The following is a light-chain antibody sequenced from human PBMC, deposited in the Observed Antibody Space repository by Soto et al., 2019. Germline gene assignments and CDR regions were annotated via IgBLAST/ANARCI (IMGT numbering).Light chain of an antibody. CDR3: QQYNNWPQT. CDR2: GAS. Sequence: EIVMTQSPATLSVSPGERATLSCRASQSVSSNLAWYQQKPGQAPRLLIYGASTRATGIPARLSGSGSGTEFTLTISSLQSEDFAVYYCQQYNNWPQTFGQGTKGEIK. CDR1: QSVSSN. J-gene: IGKJ1*01. V-gene: IGKV3-15*01.